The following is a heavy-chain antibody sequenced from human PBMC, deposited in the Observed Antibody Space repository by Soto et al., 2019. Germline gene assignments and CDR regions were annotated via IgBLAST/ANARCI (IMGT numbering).Heavy chain of an antibody. J-gene: IGHJ4*02. V-gene: IGHV1-69*08. CDR3: AGDSGRSDYAFDF. CDR1: GGPVSSYT. D-gene: IGHD4-17*01. Sequence: QVQLVQSGAEVKKPGSSVKVSCKASGGPVSSYTLSWVWQAPGEGLEWMGRIIPLLGRATYAEKFQARITISANKSTSTVYMDLSSLRSEDTAVYFCAGDSGRSDYAFDFWGQGTLVTVSS. CDR2: IIPLLGRA.